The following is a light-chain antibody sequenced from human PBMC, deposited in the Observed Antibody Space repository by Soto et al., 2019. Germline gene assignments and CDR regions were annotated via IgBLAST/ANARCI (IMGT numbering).Light chain of an antibody. J-gene: IGLJ1*01. Sequence: QLVLTQPPSASGTPGQRVPISCSGSTSNIGINTVNWYQQLPGTAPKLLIYSDNQRPSGVPDRFSGSKSGTSASLAISGLQSEDEADYYCAAWDDSLNGFVFGTGTKVTVL. CDR3: AAWDDSLNGFV. CDR2: SDN. CDR1: TSNIGINT. V-gene: IGLV1-44*01.